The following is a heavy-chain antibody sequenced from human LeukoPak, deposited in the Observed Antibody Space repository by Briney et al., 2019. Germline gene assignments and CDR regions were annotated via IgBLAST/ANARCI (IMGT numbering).Heavy chain of an antibody. CDR3: VKDLVVAAAADY. J-gene: IGHJ4*02. CDR1: GFTFSSYA. Sequence: GGSLRLSCSASGFTFSSYAMHWVRQAPGKGLEYVSAIISNGGSTYYADSVKGRFTISRDNSKNTLYLQMSSLRAEDMAVYYCVKDLVVAAAADYWGQGTLVTVSS. D-gene: IGHD6-13*01. V-gene: IGHV3-64D*06. CDR2: IISNGGST.